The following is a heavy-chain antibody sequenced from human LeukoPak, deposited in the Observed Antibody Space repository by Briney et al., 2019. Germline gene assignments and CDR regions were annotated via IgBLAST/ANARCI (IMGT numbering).Heavy chain of an antibody. Sequence: SETLSLTCTVSGGSISSSSYYWGWIRQPPGKGLEWIGSIYYSGSTYYNPSLKSRVTISVDTSKNQFSLKLSSVTAADTAVYYCARNYCSSTSSYLSLLLYGMDVWGQGTTVTVSS. V-gene: IGHV4-39*01. CDR3: ARNYCSSTSSYLSLLLYGMDV. CDR1: GGSISSSSYY. CDR2: IYYSGST. J-gene: IGHJ6*02. D-gene: IGHD2-2*01.